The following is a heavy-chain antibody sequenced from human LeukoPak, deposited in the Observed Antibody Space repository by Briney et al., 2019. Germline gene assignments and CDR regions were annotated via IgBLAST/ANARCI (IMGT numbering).Heavy chain of an antibody. CDR3: ARDYSSSWMPFDP. CDR2: INPNSGGT. Sequence: ASVKVSCKASGYTFTGYYMHWVRQAPGQGLEWMGWINPNSGGTNYAQKFQGRVTMTRDTSISTAYMELSRLRSDDTAVYYCARDYSSSWMPFDPWGQGTLVTVSS. J-gene: IGHJ5*02. D-gene: IGHD6-13*01. V-gene: IGHV1-2*02. CDR1: GYTFTGYY.